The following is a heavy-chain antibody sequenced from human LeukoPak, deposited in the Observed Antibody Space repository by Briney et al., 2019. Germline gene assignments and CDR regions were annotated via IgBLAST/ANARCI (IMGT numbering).Heavy chain of an antibody. D-gene: IGHD6-19*01. Sequence: PGGSLRLSCAASGFTFSSYSMNWVRQAPGKGLEWVSSISSSSSYIYYADSVKGRFTISRDNAKSSLYLQMNSLRAEDTAVYYCASGIAVALYYFDYWGQGTLVTVSS. J-gene: IGHJ4*02. CDR1: GFTFSSYS. CDR2: ISSSSSYI. V-gene: IGHV3-21*01. CDR3: ASGIAVALYYFDY.